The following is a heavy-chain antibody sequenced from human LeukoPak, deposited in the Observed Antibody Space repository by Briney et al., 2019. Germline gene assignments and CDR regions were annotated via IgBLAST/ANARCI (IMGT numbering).Heavy chain of an antibody. CDR3: ARGQVYWYFDL. CDR2: ISAYGTNT. CDR1: GYSFSTYG. V-gene: IGHV1-18*01. Sequence: ASVKVSCKASGYSFSTYGLSWVRQAPGQGLEWLGWISAYGTNTNYAQSLQGRVTVTTDTLTNTAYMHLRSLRSDDTAMYYCARGQVYWYFDLWGRGTLVTVSS. J-gene: IGHJ2*01.